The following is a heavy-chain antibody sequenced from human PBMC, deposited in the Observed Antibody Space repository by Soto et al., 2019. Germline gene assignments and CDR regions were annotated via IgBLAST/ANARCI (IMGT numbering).Heavy chain of an antibody. D-gene: IGHD3-22*01. CDR2: VHYVGTT. Sequence: QVQLRESGPGLVKPSETLSLTCSVSGDSMSEFYWSWIRQSPGKGLGWIGYVHYVGTTKYNPSHKSRVTISVDTSKKQFSLNLRSVTAADTAVYYCTRLNDYNTSGYPYFFDYWGQGAPVTVSS. V-gene: IGHV4-59*12. CDR3: TRLNDYNTSGYPYFFDY. J-gene: IGHJ4*02. CDR1: GDSMSEFY.